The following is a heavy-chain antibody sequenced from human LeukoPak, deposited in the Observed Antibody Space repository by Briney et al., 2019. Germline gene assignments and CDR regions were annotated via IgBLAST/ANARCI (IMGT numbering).Heavy chain of an antibody. CDR1: GFTFSSYR. CDR2: IRYDGSNN. Sequence: SGGSLTLSCAASGFTFSSYRMHLVRQAPGKGLEWVAFIRYDGSNNYYADSVKGRFTISRENSRNTLYLQMNSLRAEDTAVYYCRNYYGSGSYYNDWGQGTLVTVSS. J-gene: IGHJ4*02. V-gene: IGHV3-30*02. D-gene: IGHD3-10*01. CDR3: RNYYGSGSYYND.